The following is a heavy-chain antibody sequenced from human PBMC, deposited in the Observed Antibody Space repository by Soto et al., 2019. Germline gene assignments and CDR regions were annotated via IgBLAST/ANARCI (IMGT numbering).Heavy chain of an antibody. CDR1: GFSLSTSGVG. J-gene: IGHJ5*02. V-gene: IGHV2-5*01. Sequence: ASGPTLVNPTQTLTLTCAFSGFSLSTSGVGVGWIRQPPGKALEWLALIYWNDDKRYSPSLKSRLTITKDTSKNQVVLTMTNMDPVDTATYYCANRPPELKQWLCWFDPWGQGTLVTVSS. CDR2: IYWNDDK. CDR3: ANRPPELKQWLCWFDP. D-gene: IGHD6-19*01.